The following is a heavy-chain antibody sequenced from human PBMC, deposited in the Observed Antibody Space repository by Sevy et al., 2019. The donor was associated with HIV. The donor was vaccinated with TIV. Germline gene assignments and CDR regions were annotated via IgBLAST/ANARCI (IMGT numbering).Heavy chain of an antibody. Sequence: GGSLRLSCAASGFTFSSYSMNWVRQAPGKGLEWVSYISSSSSTIYSADPVKGRFTISRDNAKNSLYLQMNSLRDEDTAVYYCARDLYDFWSGYYKGSMDVWGQGTTVTVSS. CDR2: ISSSSSTI. V-gene: IGHV3-48*02. CDR1: GFTFSSYS. CDR3: ARDLYDFWSGYYKGSMDV. J-gene: IGHJ6*02. D-gene: IGHD3-3*01.